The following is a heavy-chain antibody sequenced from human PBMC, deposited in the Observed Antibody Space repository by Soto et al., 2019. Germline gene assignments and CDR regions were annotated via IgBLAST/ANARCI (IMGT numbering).Heavy chain of an antibody. V-gene: IGHV3-48*02. CDR3: ARPEYSSSSYGMEV. CDR2: ISSSRSNK. J-gene: IGHJ6*02. Sequence: SGGSLRLSCAASGFTCSSYAMHWVRQAPGKGLEWVAYISSSRSNKYYADSVKGRFTISRDNAKNTLYLQMNSLRDEDTAVYYCARPEYSSSSYGMEVWGQGATVTVSS. CDR1: GFTCSSYA. D-gene: IGHD6-6*01.